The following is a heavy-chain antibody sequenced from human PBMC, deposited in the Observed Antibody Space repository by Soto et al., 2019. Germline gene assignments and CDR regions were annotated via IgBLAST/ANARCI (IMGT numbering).Heavy chain of an antibody. V-gene: IGHV4-4*01. Sequence: PSETLSLTCAVSGGSISSSNWWSWVRQPPGKGLEWIGEIYHSGSTNYNPSLKSRVTISVDKSKNQFSLKLSSVTAADTAVYCCARAHLYYYDSTDLGWFDPWGQGTLVTVSS. CDR3: ARAHLYYYDSTDLGWFDP. J-gene: IGHJ5*02. CDR2: IYHSGST. CDR1: GGSISSSNW. D-gene: IGHD3-22*01.